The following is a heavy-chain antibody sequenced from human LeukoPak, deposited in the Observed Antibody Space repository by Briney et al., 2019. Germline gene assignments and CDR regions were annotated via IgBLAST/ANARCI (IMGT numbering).Heavy chain of an antibody. Sequence: ASVKVSCKASGYTFTSYGISWVRQAPGQGLEWMGWISAYNGNTNYAQKLQGRVTMTTDTSTSTAYMELRSLRSDDTAVYYCAKGFITKKLSFFDYWGQGTLVTVSS. CDR1: GYTFTSYG. V-gene: IGHV1-18*01. CDR2: ISAYNGNT. CDR3: AKGFITKKLSFFDY. J-gene: IGHJ4*02. D-gene: IGHD3-22*01.